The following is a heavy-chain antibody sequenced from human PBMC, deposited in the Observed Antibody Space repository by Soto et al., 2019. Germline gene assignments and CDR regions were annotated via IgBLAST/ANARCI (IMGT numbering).Heavy chain of an antibody. CDR3: ARDHCSGGSCYYMDV. CDR2: ISAYNGNT. Sequence: GASVKVSCKASGYTFTSYGISWVRQAPGQGLEWMGWISAYNGNTNYAQKLQGRVTMTTDTSTSTAYMELRSLRSDDTAVYYCARDHCSGGSCYYMDVWGKGTTVTAP. V-gene: IGHV1-18*01. CDR1: GYTFTSYG. J-gene: IGHJ6*03. D-gene: IGHD2-15*01.